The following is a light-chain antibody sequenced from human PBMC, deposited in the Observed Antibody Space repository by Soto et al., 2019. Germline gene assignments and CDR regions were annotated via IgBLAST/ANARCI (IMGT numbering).Light chain of an antibody. V-gene: IGKV3-20*01. J-gene: IGKJ1*01. Sequence: EIVLTRSPGTLSLSPGERATLSSRASQSVSSSYLAWYQQKPGQAPRLLIYGASSRATGIPDRFSGSGSGTDFTLTISRLEPEDFAVYYCQQYGSSPLTFGQGTKVDIK. CDR1: QSVSSSY. CDR3: QQYGSSPLT. CDR2: GAS.